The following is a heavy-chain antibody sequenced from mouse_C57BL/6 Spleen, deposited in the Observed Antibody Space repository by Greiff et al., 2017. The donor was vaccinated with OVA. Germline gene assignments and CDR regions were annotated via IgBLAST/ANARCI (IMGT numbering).Heavy chain of an antibody. Sequence: EVKLMESGPELVKPGASVKISCKASGYSFTGYYMNWVKQSPEKSLEWIGEINPSTGGTTYNQKFKAKATLTVDKSSSTAYMQLKSLTSEDSAVYYCARLYYSNYYFDYWGQGTTLTVSS. CDR1: GYSFTGYY. D-gene: IGHD2-5*01. CDR3: ARLYYSNYYFDY. J-gene: IGHJ2*01. V-gene: IGHV1-42*01. CDR2: INPSTGGT.